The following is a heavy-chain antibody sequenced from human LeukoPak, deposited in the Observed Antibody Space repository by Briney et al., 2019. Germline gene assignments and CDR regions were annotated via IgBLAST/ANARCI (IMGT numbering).Heavy chain of an antibody. CDR1: GGTFTSFS. V-gene: IGHV1-69*10. J-gene: IGHJ6*02. CDR2: IIPFPIIT. Sequence: ASVKVSCKASGGTFTSFSISWVRQAPGQGLEWMGGIIPFPIITDYAQKLQGRVTMTTDTSTSTAYMELRSLRSDDTAVYYCARVPWGPYGSDGMDVWGQGTTVTVSS. D-gene: IGHD3-10*01. CDR3: ARVPWGPYGSDGMDV.